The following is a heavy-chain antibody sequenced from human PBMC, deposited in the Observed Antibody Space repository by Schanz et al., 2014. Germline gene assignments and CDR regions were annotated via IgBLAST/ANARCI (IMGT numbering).Heavy chain of an antibody. V-gene: IGHV1-2*06. D-gene: IGHD3-9*01. J-gene: IGHJ3*02. Sequence: QVQLVQSGAEVKKPGASVKISCKASGYTFTDYYMYWVRQAPGQGLEWMGRINPNSGGTNYAQKFQCRVTMTRETSISTAYMELRRLRSDDTAVYYCARDYYDILTGYPYDTFDIWGQGTMVTVSS. CDR1: GYTFTDYY. CDR2: INPNSGGT. CDR3: ARDYYDILTGYPYDTFDI.